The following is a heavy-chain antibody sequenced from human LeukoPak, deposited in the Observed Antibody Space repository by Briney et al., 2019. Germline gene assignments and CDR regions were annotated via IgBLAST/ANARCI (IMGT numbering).Heavy chain of an antibody. V-gene: IGHV1-69*05. CDR2: IIPIFGTA. Sequence: GASVKVSCKASGGTFSSYAISWVRQAPGQGLEWMGRIIPIFGTANYAQKFQGRVTITTYESTSTAYMELSSLRSEDTAVYYCASRPYYYGSGQYYFDYWGEGTLVTVSS. CDR3: ASRPYYYGSGQYYFDY. D-gene: IGHD3-10*01. CDR1: GGTFSSYA. J-gene: IGHJ4*02.